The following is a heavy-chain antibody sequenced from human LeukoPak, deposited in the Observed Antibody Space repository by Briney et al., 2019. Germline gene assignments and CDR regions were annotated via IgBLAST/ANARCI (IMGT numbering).Heavy chain of an antibody. CDR2: ISYDGSNK. CDR1: GFTFGSYG. D-gene: IGHD5-18*01. Sequence: GGSLRLSCAASGFTFGSYGMHWVRQAPGKGLEWVAVISYDGSNKYYADSVKGRFTISRDNSKNTLYLQMNSLRAEDTAVYYCAKDGLRGQYSYGPGRFDYWGQGTLVTVSS. V-gene: IGHV3-30*18. CDR3: AKDGLRGQYSYGPGRFDY. J-gene: IGHJ4*02.